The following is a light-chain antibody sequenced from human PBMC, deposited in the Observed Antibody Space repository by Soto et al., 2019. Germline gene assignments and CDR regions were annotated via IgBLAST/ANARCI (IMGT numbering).Light chain of an antibody. J-gene: IGLJ1*01. CDR2: EVS. Sequence: QSALTQPPSASGSPGQSVTISCTGTSSDVGGYNYVSWYEQHPGKAPKLMIYEVSKRPSGVPDRFSGSKSGNTASLTVSGLQAEDEADYYCSSYAGTFLVFGTGTKLTVL. CDR3: SSYAGTFLV. V-gene: IGLV2-8*01. CDR1: SSDVGGYNY.